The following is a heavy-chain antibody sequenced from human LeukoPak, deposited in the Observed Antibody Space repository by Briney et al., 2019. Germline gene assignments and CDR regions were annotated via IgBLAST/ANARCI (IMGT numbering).Heavy chain of an antibody. CDR3: AKDTGYYYDSSNYWV. D-gene: IGHD3-22*01. Sequence: GGSLRLSCAASGFTFDDYAMHWVRQAPGKGLEWVSGISWNSGSIDYADSVKGRFTISRDNAKNSLYLQMNSLRAEDTALYYCAKDTGYYYDSSNYWVWGQGTLVTVSS. CDR2: ISWNSGSI. V-gene: IGHV3-9*01. CDR1: GFTFDDYA. J-gene: IGHJ4*02.